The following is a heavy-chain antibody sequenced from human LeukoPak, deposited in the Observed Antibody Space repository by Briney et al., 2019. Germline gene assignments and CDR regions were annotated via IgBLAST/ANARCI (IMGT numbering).Heavy chain of an antibody. CDR3: ARMFDSVGYYYPFDY. Sequence: SETLSLTCTVSGGSISSNSYYWGWLRPPPGQGLEWIGSIYYSGSTYYNPSLKSRVTISVDTSKNQFSLKLSSVTAADTAVYYCARMFDSVGYYYPFDYWRQGTLVTVSS. CDR2: IYYSGST. CDR1: GGSISSNSYY. D-gene: IGHD3-22*01. V-gene: IGHV4-39*07. J-gene: IGHJ4*02.